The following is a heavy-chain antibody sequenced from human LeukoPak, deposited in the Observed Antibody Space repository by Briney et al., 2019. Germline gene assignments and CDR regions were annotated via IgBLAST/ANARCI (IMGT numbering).Heavy chain of an antibody. CDR2: INPNSGGT. V-gene: IGHV1-2*02. J-gene: IGHJ1*01. D-gene: IGHD3-16*01. CDR3: ARGRQLHLGELFPFAEFFQP. Sequence: ASVKVSCKASGYTFTDCYMHWVRQAPGQGLEWMGWINPNSGGTNYAQKFQGRVTMTRDTSISTAYMELSRLRSDDTAVYYCARGRQLHLGELFPFAEFFQPWGQGTLVTVFS. CDR1: GYTFTDCY.